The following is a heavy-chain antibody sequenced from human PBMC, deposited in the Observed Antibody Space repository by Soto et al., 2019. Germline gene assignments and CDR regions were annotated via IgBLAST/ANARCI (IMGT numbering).Heavy chain of an antibody. D-gene: IGHD3-22*01. CDR2: ISFDGNNK. CDR1: GFTFSSYA. CDR3: AKNTHCADNIGYYPFDY. Sequence: QVQLVESGGGVVQPGRSLRLSCAASGFTFSSYAMHWVRQAPGKGLEWVALISFDGNNKYYADYVKGRVTISRDDSKNMMYLEMNSLSPEDTAVSYFAKNTHCADNIGYYPFDYWGQGTLVPVSS. J-gene: IGHJ4*02. V-gene: IGHV3-30*18.